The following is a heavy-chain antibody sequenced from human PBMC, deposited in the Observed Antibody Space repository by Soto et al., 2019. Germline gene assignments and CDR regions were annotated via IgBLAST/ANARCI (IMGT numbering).Heavy chain of an antibody. D-gene: IGHD3-3*01. Sequence: GGSLRLSCAASGFTFSSYAMSWVRQAPGKGLEWVSAISGSGGSTYYADSVKGRFTISRDNSKNTLYLQMNSLRAEDTAVYYCSRQASDFWSGKPQYYMDVWGKGTTVTVS. V-gene: IGHV3-23*01. J-gene: IGHJ6*03. CDR1: GFTFSSYA. CDR2: ISGSGGST. CDR3: SRQASDFWSGKPQYYMDV.